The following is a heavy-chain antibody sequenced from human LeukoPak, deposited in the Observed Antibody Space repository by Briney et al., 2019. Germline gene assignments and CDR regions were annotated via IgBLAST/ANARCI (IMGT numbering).Heavy chain of an antibody. CDR2: IIPILGIA. D-gene: IGHD2-21*02. Sequence: SVKVSCKASGGTFSSYAISWVRQAPGQGLEWMGRIIPILGIANYAQKFQGRVTITADKSTSTAYMELSSLRSEDTAVYYCARGVVTAIRRFDPWGQGTLVTVSS. V-gene: IGHV1-69*04. CDR1: GGTFSSYA. J-gene: IGHJ5*02. CDR3: ARGVVTAIRRFDP.